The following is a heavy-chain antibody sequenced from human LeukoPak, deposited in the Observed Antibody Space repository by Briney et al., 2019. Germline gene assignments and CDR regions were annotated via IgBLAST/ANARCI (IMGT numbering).Heavy chain of an antibody. CDR2: IWYDASNK. CDR1: GFTFSSFG. CDR3: VRGVGVSRFNYLDS. D-gene: IGHD6-13*01. V-gene: IGHV3-33*01. J-gene: IGHJ4*02. Sequence: GGSLRLSCAASGFTFSSFGMHWVRQAPGKGLEWVAVIWYDASNKYYADSVKGRFTISRDNSKNTLYLQMNTLRDDDTAVYYCVRGVGVSRFNYLDSWGQGTLVIVSS.